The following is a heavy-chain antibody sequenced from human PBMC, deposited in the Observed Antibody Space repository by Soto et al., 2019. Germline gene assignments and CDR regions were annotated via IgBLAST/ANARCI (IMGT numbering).Heavy chain of an antibody. D-gene: IGHD3-22*01. CDR2: IKQDGSEK. CDR1: GFTFSSYW. J-gene: IGHJ4*02. Sequence: GGSLRLSCAASGFTFSSYWMSWVRQAPGKGLEWVANIKQDGSEKYYVDSVKGRFTISRDNAKNSLYLQMNSLRAEDTAVYYCARVIIREYYYDSSGYYGYYFDYWGQGTLVTVSS. CDR3: ARVIIREYYYDSSGYYGYYFDY. V-gene: IGHV3-7*01.